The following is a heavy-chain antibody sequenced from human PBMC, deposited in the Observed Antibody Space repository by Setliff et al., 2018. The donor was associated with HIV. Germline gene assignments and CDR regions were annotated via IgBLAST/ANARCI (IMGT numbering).Heavy chain of an antibody. CDR3: ASGCVIGGSGPCRNFEF. J-gene: IGHJ4*02. D-gene: IGHD3-9*01. V-gene: IGHV1-8*02. CDR2: MNPISDHR. CDR1: RYTFSNYD. Sequence: ASVKVSCKASRYTFSNYDVNWVRQATGQGLEWMAWMNPISDHRGYAQKFQGRLTMTKDTSTSTVYMELSSLKSDDTAVYYCASGCVIGGSGPCRNFEFWGQGTLVTVSS.